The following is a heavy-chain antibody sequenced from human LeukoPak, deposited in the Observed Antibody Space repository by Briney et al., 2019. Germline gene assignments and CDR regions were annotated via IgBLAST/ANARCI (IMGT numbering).Heavy chain of an antibody. CDR3: ARGGGAPHLFDY. D-gene: IGHD1-26*01. V-gene: IGHV4-4*07. Sequence: TSETLSLTCTVSGGSISGYYWSWIRQPAGKGLEWIGRIYTSGSTDYNPSLKSRVSMSVDTSKNQFSLKVSSVTAADTAVYYCARGGGAPHLFDYWGQGTLVTVSS. CDR1: GGSISGYY. J-gene: IGHJ4*02. CDR2: IYTSGST.